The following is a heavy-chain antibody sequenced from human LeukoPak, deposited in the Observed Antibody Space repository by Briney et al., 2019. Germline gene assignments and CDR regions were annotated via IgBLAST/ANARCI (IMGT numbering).Heavy chain of an antibody. D-gene: IGHD1-14*01. CDR2: IIPIFGTA. CDR3: ARGARSGYYFDY. V-gene: IGHV1-69*13. CDR1: GGTFSSYA. Sequence: SVKVSCKASGGTFSSYAISWVRQAPGQGLEWMGGIIPIFGTANYAQKFQGRVTITADESTSTAYMELSSLRSEDTAVYYCARGARSGYYFDYWGQGTLVTVSA. J-gene: IGHJ4*02.